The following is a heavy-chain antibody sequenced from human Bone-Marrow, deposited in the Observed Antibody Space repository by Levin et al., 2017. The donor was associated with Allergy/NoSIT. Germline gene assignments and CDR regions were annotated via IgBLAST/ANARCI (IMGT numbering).Heavy chain of an antibody. D-gene: IGHD6-19*01. CDR1: GFTFSNYA. Sequence: GGSLRLSCTASGFTFSNYAMNWVRQAPGKGLEWVSSISGGGGRTDYADPVKGRCTISRDSSTNTVDLQMNSLRVEDTAVYYCAKGMELWDLIAVGPPFDDWGQGTLVAVSS. V-gene: IGHV3-23*01. CDR2: ISGGGGRT. CDR3: AKGMELWDLIAVGPPFDD. J-gene: IGHJ4*02.